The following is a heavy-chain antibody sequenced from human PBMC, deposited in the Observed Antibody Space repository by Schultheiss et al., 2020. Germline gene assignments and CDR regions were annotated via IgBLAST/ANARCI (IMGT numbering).Heavy chain of an antibody. Sequence: GGSLRLSCTASGFTFSNFYMSWIRQAPGKGLEWVSDISSSGTTVLYADSVKGRFTISRDNAKNSLYLQMNSLTADDTAVYFCARDPVANLGLDFDYWGQGALVTVSS. D-gene: IGHD5-12*01. CDR1: GFTFSNFY. J-gene: IGHJ4*02. CDR3: ARDPVANLGLDFDY. CDR2: ISSSGTTV. V-gene: IGHV3-11*01.